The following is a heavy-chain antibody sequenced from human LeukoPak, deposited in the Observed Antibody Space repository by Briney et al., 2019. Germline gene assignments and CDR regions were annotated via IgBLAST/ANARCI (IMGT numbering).Heavy chain of an antibody. D-gene: IGHD4-17*01. J-gene: IGHJ4*02. CDR3: ARRVTTVTTIDY. CDR1: GYSFSSYW. V-gene: IGHV5-51*01. Sequence: GESLKISCKGSGYSFSSYWIGWVRQMPGKGLEWMGIFYPGDSDTRYSPSFQGQVTISADKSISTAYLQWSSLKTSDTAMYYCARRVTTVTTIDYWGQGTLVTVSS. CDR2: FYPGDSDT.